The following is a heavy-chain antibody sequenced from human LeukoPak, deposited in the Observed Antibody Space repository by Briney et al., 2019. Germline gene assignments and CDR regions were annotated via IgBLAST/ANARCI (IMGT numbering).Heavy chain of an antibody. CDR1: GGSISSGGFH. J-gene: IGHJ3*02. V-gene: IGHV4-31*03. D-gene: IGHD5-12*01. Sequence: PSETLSLTCTVSGGSISSGGFHWSWIRQRPGKGLEWIGYIYNSGSTYYNPSLKSRVSISVDTSKNQFSLKLSSVTAADTAVYYCAREGYGGYTSAFDIWGQGTMVTVSS. CDR3: AREGYGGYTSAFDI. CDR2: IYNSGST.